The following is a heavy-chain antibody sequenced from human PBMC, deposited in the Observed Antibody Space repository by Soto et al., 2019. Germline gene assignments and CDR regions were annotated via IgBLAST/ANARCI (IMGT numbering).Heavy chain of an antibody. V-gene: IGHV3-33*05. CDR2: IVKEGSKK. CDR3: AGDDVYADNGFDY. D-gene: IGHD1-1*01. J-gene: IGHJ4*02. CDR1: GFRFSAYG. Sequence: VQLVESGGGVVQPGRYLTLSCAASGFRFSAYGMHWVRQATGEGLEWLAVIVKEGSKKHYADSVKGRFTVTRDNYKNTLYLEMNSMSAEDTAEYYCAGDDVYADNGFDYWGQGTLVSVSS.